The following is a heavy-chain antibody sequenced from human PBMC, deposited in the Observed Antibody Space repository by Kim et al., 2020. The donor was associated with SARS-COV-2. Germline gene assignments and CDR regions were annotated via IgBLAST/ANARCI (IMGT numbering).Heavy chain of an antibody. CDR1: GFSFSSYG. Sequence: GGSLRLSSAASGFSFSSYGIHWVRQAPGKGLEWLTVISYDGSHKYYAESVKGRFTISRDNSKNTLYLQMNSLRVEDTAVYYCAKSFSGSYFGYDSWGQGALVTVSS. CDR3: AKSFSGSYFGYDS. D-gene: IGHD1-26*01. V-gene: IGHV3-30*18. CDR2: ISYDGSHK. J-gene: IGHJ4*02.